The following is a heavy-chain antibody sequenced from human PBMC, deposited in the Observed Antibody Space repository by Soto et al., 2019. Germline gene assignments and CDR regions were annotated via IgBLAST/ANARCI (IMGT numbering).Heavy chain of an antibody. V-gene: IGHV1-69*01. CDR3: ARDRRVYYYDSSGYYYEQSTFDP. CDR1: GGTFSSYA. Sequence: QVQLVQSGAEVKKPGSSVKVSCKASGGTFSSYAISWVRQAPGQGLEWMGGIIPIFGTANYAQKFQGRVTITADESTSTAYMELSSLRSQDTAVYYFARDRRVYYYDSSGYYYEQSTFDPWGQGTLVTVSS. D-gene: IGHD3-22*01. J-gene: IGHJ5*02. CDR2: IIPIFGTA.